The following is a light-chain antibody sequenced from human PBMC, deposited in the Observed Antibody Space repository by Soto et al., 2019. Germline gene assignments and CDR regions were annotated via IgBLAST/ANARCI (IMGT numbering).Light chain of an antibody. CDR3: QQYGSSPVT. CDR1: QSVTDTY. Sequence: DIVLTQSPGTLSLSVGESAALSCRASQSVTDTYLAWYQQKPGQAPRLIIYGTSIKATGISDRFTGSGSGTDFTLTISRLAPEDFAVYYCQQYGSSPVTFGGGTRVEI. J-gene: IGKJ4*01. V-gene: IGKV3-20*01. CDR2: GTS.